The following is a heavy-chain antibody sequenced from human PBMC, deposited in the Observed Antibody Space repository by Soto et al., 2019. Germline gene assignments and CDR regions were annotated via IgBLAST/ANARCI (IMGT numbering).Heavy chain of an antibody. J-gene: IGHJ6*02. CDR3: ARSQGSSTRLELYYYYYYGMDA. CDR2: IIPIPGTA. Sequence: QVQLVQSGAEVKKPGSSVKVSCKASGGTFGSYAISWVRQAPGQGLEWMGGIIPIPGTANYAQKFQGRVTIAADESTSTAYMELSSLRAEDTALYSCARSQGSSTRLELYYYYYYGMDAWGQGSTVTVSS. V-gene: IGHV1-69*01. CDR1: GGTFGSYA. D-gene: IGHD2-2*01.